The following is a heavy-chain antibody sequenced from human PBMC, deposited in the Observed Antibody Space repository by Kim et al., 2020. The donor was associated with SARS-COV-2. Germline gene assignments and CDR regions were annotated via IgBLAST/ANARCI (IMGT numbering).Heavy chain of an antibody. CDR1: GYTFTSYA. Sequence: ASVKVSCKASGYTFTSYAMHWVRQAPGQRLEWMGWINAGNGNTKYSQKFQGRVTITRDTSASTAYMELSSLRSEDTAVYYCARADGAVAGTWFDPWGQGTLVTVSS. D-gene: IGHD6-19*01. V-gene: IGHV1-3*01. J-gene: IGHJ5*02. CDR2: INAGNGNT. CDR3: ARADGAVAGTWFDP.